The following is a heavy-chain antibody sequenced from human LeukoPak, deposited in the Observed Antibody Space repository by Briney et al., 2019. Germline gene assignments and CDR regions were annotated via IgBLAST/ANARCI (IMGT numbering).Heavy chain of an antibody. CDR1: VYTFTRYD. CDR2: MNPNSGNT. J-gene: IGHJ3*02. D-gene: IGHD3-10*01. V-gene: IGHV1-8*01. CDR3: ARENYGSGSYGAFDI. Sequence: ASVKVPCKASVYTFTRYDIKWVRQDTGQGLEWMGWMNPNSGNTGYAQNFQGRVTMTRNTSISTAYMELSSLRSEDTAVYYCARENYGSGSYGAFDIWGQGTMVTVSS.